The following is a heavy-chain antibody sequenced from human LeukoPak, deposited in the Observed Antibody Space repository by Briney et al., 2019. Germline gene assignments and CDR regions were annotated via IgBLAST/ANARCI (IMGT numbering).Heavy chain of an antibody. D-gene: IGHD2-2*01. CDR1: GFTFSDYS. CDR2: INSNSDTV. CDR3: ARDTRGESDY. Sequence: PGGSLRLSCAASGFTFSDYSMNWVRQAPGKGLEWISYINSNSDTVHYSNSVEGRFTISRDNAKNSLYLQMNSLRAEDTAMYYCARDTRGESDYWGHGTLVTVSS. J-gene: IGHJ4*01. V-gene: IGHV3-48*04.